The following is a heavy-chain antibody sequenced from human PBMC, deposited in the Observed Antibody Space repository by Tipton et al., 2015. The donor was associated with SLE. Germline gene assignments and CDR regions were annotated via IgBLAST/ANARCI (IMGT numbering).Heavy chain of an antibody. J-gene: IGHJ3*02. CDR3: ARDIWGYDVFDI. V-gene: IGHV3-48*04. Sequence: NWVRQSPGKGLEWVSYISSSSRTIYYADSVKGRFTISRDNAKNSLYLQMNNLRAEDPAVYYCARDIWGYDVFDIWGQGTMVTVSS. D-gene: IGHD3-16*01. CDR2: ISSSSRTI.